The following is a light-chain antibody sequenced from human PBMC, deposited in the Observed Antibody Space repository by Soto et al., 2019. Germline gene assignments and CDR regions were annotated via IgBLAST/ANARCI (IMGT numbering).Light chain of an antibody. V-gene: IGLV1-40*01. CDR2: GNN. Sequence: QSVLTQPPSVSGAPGQTVTISCIGTSSNIGAGYDVHWYQQLAGTAPKLLIFGNNNRPSGVPDRFSASKTGTSASLAITGLQAEDEADYYCQSYDSSLTALYVFGTGTQLTVL. CDR1: SSNIGAGYD. CDR3: QSYDSSLTALYV. J-gene: IGLJ1*01.